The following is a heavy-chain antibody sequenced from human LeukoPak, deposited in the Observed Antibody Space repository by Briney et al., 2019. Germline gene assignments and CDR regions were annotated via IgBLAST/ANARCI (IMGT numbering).Heavy chain of an antibody. CDR3: ARDEGNIVGASNAFDI. CDR1: GDSVSSNSAA. D-gene: IGHD1-26*01. CDR2: TYYRSKWYN. J-gene: IGHJ3*02. Sequence: SQTLSLTCAISGDSVSSNSAAWSWIRQSPSRGLEWLGRTYYRSKWYNDYAVSVKSRITINPDTSKNQFSLQLNSVTPEDTAVYYCARDEGNIVGASNAFDIWGQGTMVTVSS. V-gene: IGHV6-1*01.